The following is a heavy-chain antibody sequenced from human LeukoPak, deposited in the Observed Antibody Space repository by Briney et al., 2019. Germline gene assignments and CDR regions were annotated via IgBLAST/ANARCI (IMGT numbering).Heavy chain of an antibody. Sequence: GASVKVSCKASGGTFSSYAISWLRQAPGQGLEWMGWISAYNGNTNYPQKLQGRVTMTTDTSTSTAYMELRSLRSDDTAVYYCARDGDYGGNWDYWGQGTLVTVSS. CDR1: GGTFSSYA. D-gene: IGHD4-23*01. J-gene: IGHJ4*02. CDR2: ISAYNGNT. CDR3: ARDGDYGGNWDY. V-gene: IGHV1-18*01.